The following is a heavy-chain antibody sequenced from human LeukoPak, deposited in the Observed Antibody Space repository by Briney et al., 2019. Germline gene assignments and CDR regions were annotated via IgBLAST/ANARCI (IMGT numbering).Heavy chain of an antibody. D-gene: IGHD3-3*01. J-gene: IGHJ3*02. CDR1: GDSVSSSSTG. V-gene: IGHV6-1*01. CDR3: ARGGGAFDI. Sequence: SQTLSLTCAISGDSVSSSSTGWNWIRQSPSRGLEWLGRTYYRSRWYNDCAVSVKSRITINPDTSKNQFSLQLNSVTPEDTAVYYCARGGGAFDIWGQGTMVTVSS. CDR2: TYYRSRWYN.